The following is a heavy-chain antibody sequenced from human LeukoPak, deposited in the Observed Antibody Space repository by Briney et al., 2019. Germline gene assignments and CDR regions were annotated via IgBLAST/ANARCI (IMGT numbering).Heavy chain of an antibody. CDR1: GGSISSYY. CDR2: IDYRGST. CDR3: ARHISGYSSIDY. D-gene: IGHD5-12*01. V-gene: IGHV4-59*08. Sequence: SETLSLTCTVSGGSISSYYWSWIRQPPGKGLEWIGYIDYRGSTNYNPSLQGRITISLDTSDNQFSLKMTSVTAADTAVYYCARHISGYSSIDYWGQGTLVTVSS. J-gene: IGHJ4*02.